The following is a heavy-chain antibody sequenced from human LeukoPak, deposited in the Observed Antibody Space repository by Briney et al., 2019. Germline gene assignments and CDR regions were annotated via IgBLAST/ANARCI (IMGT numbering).Heavy chain of an antibody. V-gene: IGHV4-39*01. J-gene: IGHJ4*02. D-gene: IGHD5-18*01. CDR1: GGSISSSSYY. CDR3: ARPKYSYGPQDHRARFDY. CDR2: IYYSGST. Sequence: SETLSLTCTVSGGSISSSSYYWGWIRQPPGKGLEWIGSIYYSGSTYYNPSLKSRVTISVDTSKNQFSLKLSSVTAADTAVYYCARPKYSYGPQDHRARFDYWGQGTLVTVSS.